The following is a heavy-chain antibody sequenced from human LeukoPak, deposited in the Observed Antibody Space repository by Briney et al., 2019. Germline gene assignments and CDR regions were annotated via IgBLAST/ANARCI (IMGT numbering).Heavy chain of an antibody. CDR3: AKHADGSGRPRAGFDH. V-gene: IGHV3-23*01. J-gene: IGHJ4*02. Sequence: GGSLRLSCAASGFTFNYAMTWARQPPGKGLEWVSALSCSGGSTYCADSVQGRFTTSKDNSKNTLYLLMSSLRPEDTAVYYCAKHADGSGRPRAGFDHWGQGTLVTVSS. CDR1: GFTFNYA. CDR2: LSCSGGST. D-gene: IGHD3-22*01.